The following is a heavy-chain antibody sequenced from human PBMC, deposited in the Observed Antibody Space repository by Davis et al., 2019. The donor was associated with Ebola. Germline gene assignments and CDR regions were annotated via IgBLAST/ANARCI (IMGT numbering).Heavy chain of an antibody. CDR2: MNPNNGNT. D-gene: IGHD1-20*01. V-gene: IGHV1-8*01. CDR1: GYTFTSYD. CDR3: ARDRNSNWNLNWFDP. Sequence: AASVKVSCKASGYTFTSYDINWVRQATGQGLEWMGWMNPNNGNTGYAQKFQGRVTLTRDTSANTAYMELSSLRSEDTAVYYCARDRNSNWNLNWFDPWGQGTLVTVSS. J-gene: IGHJ5*02.